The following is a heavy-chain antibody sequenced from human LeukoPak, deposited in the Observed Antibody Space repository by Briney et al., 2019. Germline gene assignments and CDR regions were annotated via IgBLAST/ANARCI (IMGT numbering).Heavy chain of an antibody. V-gene: IGHV4-38-2*01. Sequence: SETLSLTCAVSGYSISSGYYWGWIRQPPGKGLEWIGSIYHSGSTYYNPSLKSRVTISVDTSKNQFSLKLSSVTAADTAVYYCARIPSGDYRGGSFDPWGQGTLVTVSS. CDR3: ARIPSGDYRGGSFDP. D-gene: IGHD4-17*01. J-gene: IGHJ5*02. CDR2: IYHSGST. CDR1: GYSISSGYY.